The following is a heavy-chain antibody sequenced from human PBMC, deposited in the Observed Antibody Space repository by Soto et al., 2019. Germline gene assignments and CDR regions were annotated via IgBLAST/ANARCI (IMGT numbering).Heavy chain of an antibody. CDR3: ARVVVVVPAARFGYYYYYMDV. J-gene: IGHJ6*03. CDR1: GYTFTSYG. V-gene: IGHV1-18*01. D-gene: IGHD2-2*01. CDR2: ISAYNGNT. Sequence: ASVKVSCKASGYTFTSYGISWVRQAPGQGLEWMGWISAYNGNTNYAQKLQGRVTMTTDTSTSTAYMELRSLRSDDTAVYYCARVVVVVPAARFGYYYYYMDVWGKGTTVTVSS.